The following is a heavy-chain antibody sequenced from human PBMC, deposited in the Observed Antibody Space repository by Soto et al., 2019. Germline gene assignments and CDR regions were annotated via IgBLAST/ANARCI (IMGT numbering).Heavy chain of an antibody. V-gene: IGHV4-31*03. Sequence: QVQLQESGPGLVKPSQTLSLTCTVSGGSISSGGYYWSWIRQHPGKGLEWIGYIYYSGSTYYNPSLKSRVTIAVDTSKNQFSLKRSSVTAADTAVYYCARDSSGRSNHASPPDAFDIWGQGTMVTVSA. CDR1: GGSISSGGYY. CDR3: ARDSSGRSNHASPPDAFDI. D-gene: IGHD3-10*01. J-gene: IGHJ3*02. CDR2: IYYSGST.